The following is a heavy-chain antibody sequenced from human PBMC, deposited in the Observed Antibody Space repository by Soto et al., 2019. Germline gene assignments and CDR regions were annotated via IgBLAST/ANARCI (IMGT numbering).Heavy chain of an antibody. CDR1: GYTFNSYA. J-gene: IGHJ4*02. CDR2: INAGNGNT. V-gene: IGHV1-3*01. D-gene: IGHD2-21*02. Sequence: ASVTVSCKDSGYTFNSYAMHWVRQAPGQRLEWMGWINAGNGNTKYSQKFQGRVTITRDTSASTAYMELSSLRSEDTAVYYCARAWVVVTAPDYWGQGTLVTVSS. CDR3: ARAWVVVTAPDY.